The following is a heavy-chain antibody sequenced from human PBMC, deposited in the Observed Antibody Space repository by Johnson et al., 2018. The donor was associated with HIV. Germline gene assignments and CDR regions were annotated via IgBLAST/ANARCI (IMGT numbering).Heavy chain of an antibody. CDR2: ISYDGSNK. CDR1: GFTFSSYA. J-gene: IGHJ3*02. Sequence: QMQLVESGGGLVQPGRSLRLSCAASGFTFSSYAMHWVRQAPGKGLEWVAVISYDGSNKYYADSVKGRFTISRDNSKNTLYLQMNSLRVEDTAVYYCASLIAAAQADIWGQGTMVTVSS. D-gene: IGHD6-13*01. CDR3: ASLIAAAQADI. V-gene: IGHV3-30*14.